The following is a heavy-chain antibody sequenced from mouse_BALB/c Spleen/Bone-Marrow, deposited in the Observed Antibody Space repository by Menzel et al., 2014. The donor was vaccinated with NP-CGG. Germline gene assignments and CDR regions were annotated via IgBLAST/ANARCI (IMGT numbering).Heavy chain of an antibody. J-gene: IGHJ4*01. V-gene: IGHV5-9-1*01. CDR2: ISSGGSYT. CDR1: GFTFSSYA. D-gene: IGHD2-10*02. Sequence: DVMLVESGGGLVKPGGSLKLSCAASGFTFSSYAMSWVRPTPEKRLEWVATISSGGSYTYYPDSVKGRFTISRDNAKNTLYLQMSSLRSEDTAMYYCARRGYGNYVGYAMDYWGQGTSVTVSS. CDR3: ARRGYGNYVGYAMDY.